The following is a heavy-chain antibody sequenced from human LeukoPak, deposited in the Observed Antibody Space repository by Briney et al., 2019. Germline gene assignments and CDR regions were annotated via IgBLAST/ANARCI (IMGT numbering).Heavy chain of an antibody. J-gene: IGHJ5*02. CDR3: ARGPIVVVPAAMGNWFDP. CDR1: GGTFSSYA. CDR2: IIPVFGTA. V-gene: IGHV1-69*13. D-gene: IGHD2-2*01. Sequence: GASVKVSCKASGGTFSSYAISWVRQAPGQGLEWMGGIIPVFGTANYAQKFQGRVTITADESTSTDYMELSSLRSEDTAVYYCARGPIVVVPAAMGNWFDPWGQGTLVTVSS.